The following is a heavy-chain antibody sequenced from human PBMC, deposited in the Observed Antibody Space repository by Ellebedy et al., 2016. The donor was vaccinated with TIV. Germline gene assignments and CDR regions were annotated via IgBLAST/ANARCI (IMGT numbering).Heavy chain of an antibody. D-gene: IGHD6-19*01. Sequence: GGSLRLSXAASGFTFSSYAMSWVRQAPGKGLEWVSAISGSGGSTYYADSVKGRFTISRDNSKNTLYLQMNSLRAEDTAVYYCARGGPIIAVAGTLHWGQGTLVTVSS. CDR1: GFTFSSYA. J-gene: IGHJ1*01. CDR2: ISGSGGST. CDR3: ARGGPIIAVAGTLH. V-gene: IGHV3-23*01.